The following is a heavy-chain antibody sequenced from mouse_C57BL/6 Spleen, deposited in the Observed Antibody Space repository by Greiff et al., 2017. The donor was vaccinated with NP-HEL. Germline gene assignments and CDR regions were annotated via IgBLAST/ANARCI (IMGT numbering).Heavy chain of an antibody. D-gene: IGHD3-2*02. V-gene: IGHV1-76*01. CDR3: ARSLDSSGYPYAMDY. CDR1: GYTFTDYY. CDR2: IYPGSGNT. Sequence: QVQLKESGAELVRPGASVKLSCKASGYTFTDYYINWVKQRPGQGLEWIARIYPGSGNTYYNEKFKGKATLTAEKSSSTAYMQLSSLTSEDSAVYFCARSLDSSGYPYAMDYWGQGTSVTVSS. J-gene: IGHJ4*01.